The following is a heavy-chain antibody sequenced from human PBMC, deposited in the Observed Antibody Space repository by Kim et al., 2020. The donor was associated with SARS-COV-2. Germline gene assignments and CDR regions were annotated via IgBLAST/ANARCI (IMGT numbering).Heavy chain of an antibody. CDR3: ASQTATVTTLDYYYYGMDV. V-gene: IGHV3-74*01. Sequence: RFTISRDNAKNTLYLQMNSLGAEDTAVYYCASQTATVTTLDYYYYGMDVWGQGTTVTVSS. J-gene: IGHJ6*02. D-gene: IGHD4-17*01.